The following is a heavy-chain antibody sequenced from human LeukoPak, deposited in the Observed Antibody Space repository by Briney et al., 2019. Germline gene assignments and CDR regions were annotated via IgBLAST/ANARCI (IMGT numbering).Heavy chain of an antibody. CDR3: ARDVGGWFDP. CDR2: ISSSSSYI. CDR1: GFTFSSYI. Sequence: GGSLRLSCAASGFTFSSYIMNWVRQAPGKGLEWVSSISSSSSYIYYADSVKGRFTISRDNAKNSLYLQMNSLRAEDTAVYYCARDVGGWFDPWGQGTLVTVSS. V-gene: IGHV3-21*01. J-gene: IGHJ5*02. D-gene: IGHD1-26*01.